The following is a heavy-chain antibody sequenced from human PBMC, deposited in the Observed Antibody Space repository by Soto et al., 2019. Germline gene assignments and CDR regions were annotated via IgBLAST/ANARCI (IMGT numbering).Heavy chain of an antibody. CDR1: GGTFSSYA. D-gene: IGHD5-12*01. CDR2: IIPIFGTA. CDR3: ARVAADYSGYDPFDY. J-gene: IGHJ4*02. V-gene: IGHV1-69*13. Sequence: SVKVSCKASGGTFSSYAISWVRQAPGQGLEWMGGIIPIFGTANYAQKFQGRVTITADESTSTAYMELSSLRSEDTAVYYCARVAADYSGYDPFDYCGQGTLVIVSS.